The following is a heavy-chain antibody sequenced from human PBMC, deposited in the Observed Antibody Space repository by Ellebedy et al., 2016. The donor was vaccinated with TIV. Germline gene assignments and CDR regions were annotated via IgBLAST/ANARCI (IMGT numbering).Heavy chain of an antibody. CDR1: GFTFISYG. CDR3: ARDRQWLIFDY. J-gene: IGHJ4*02. D-gene: IGHD6-19*01. CDR2: AWYNGDYK. V-gene: IGHV3-33*01. Sequence: GGSLRLSCAASGFTFISYGMHWVRRAPGKGLEWVAVAWYNGDYKRIADSVKGRFTISRDDSKNTLYLQMNSLRPEDTAVYFCARDRQWLIFDYWGQGALVTVSS.